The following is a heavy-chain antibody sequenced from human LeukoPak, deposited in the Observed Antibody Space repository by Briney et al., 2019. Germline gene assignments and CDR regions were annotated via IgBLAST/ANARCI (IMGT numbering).Heavy chain of an antibody. D-gene: IGHD6-13*01. CDR2: ISCSGSTI. CDR3: ARVGAPYSSSWDFDY. J-gene: IGHJ4*01. CDR1: RFTFSCYD. Sequence: PGGSLRLSCAASRFTFSCYDMHWVRHAPGKGLEWVSYISCSGSTIYYTDSVKGRFTISRDNAKNSMYLKMKSLRAEYTAVYYCARVGAPYSSSWDFDYCGQRTLVTVSA. V-gene: IGHV3-48*03.